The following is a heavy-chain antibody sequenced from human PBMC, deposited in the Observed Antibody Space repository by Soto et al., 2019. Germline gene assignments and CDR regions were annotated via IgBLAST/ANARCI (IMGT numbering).Heavy chain of an antibody. CDR2: ISGSGGST. J-gene: IGHJ6*02. D-gene: IGHD3-3*01. CDR3: AKPLFWSGYYTTSHYYGMDV. CDR1: GFTFSSYA. Sequence: SLRLSCAASGFTFSSYAMSWVRQAPGKGLEWVSAISGSGGSTYYADSVKGRFTISRDNSKNTLYLQMNSLRAEDTAVYYCAKPLFWSGYYTTSHYYGMDVWGQGTTVTVSS. V-gene: IGHV3-23*01.